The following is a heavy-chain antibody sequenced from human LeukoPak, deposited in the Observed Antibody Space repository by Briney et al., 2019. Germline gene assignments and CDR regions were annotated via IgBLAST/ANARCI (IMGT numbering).Heavy chain of an antibody. V-gene: IGHV1-69*13. CDR2: IIPIFGTA. Sequence: GASVKVSCKASGGTFSSYAISWVRQAPGQGLEWMGGIIPIFGTANYAQKVQGRVTITADESTSTAYMELSSLRSEDTAVYYCARVSSTSVNYYYYGMDVWGQGTTVTVSS. CDR3: ARVSSTSVNYYYYGMDV. CDR1: GGTFSSYA. D-gene: IGHD2-2*01. J-gene: IGHJ6*02.